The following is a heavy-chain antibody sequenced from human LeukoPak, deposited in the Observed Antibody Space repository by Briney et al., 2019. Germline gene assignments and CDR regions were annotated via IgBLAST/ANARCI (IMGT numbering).Heavy chain of an antibody. CDR1: GYSICSGYY. V-gene: IGHV4-38-2*02. CDR3: ASRLPYPPKGFDP. CDR2: IYHSGST. J-gene: IGHJ5*02. D-gene: IGHD2-2*01. Sequence: PAEPLSLTCTVSGYSICSGYYWGWIRQPPGKGLEWIGSIYHSGSTYYNPSLKSRVTISVDTSKNQFSLKLSSVTAADTAVYYCASRLPYPPKGFDPWGQGTLVTVSS.